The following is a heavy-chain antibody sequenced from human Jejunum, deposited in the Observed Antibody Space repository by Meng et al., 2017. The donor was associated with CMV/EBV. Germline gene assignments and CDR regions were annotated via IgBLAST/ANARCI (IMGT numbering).Heavy chain of an antibody. CDR3: ALYCSSTSCHGDYFYYGMDV. CDR2: ISSSSSYI. D-gene: IGHD2-2*01. J-gene: IGHJ6*01. V-gene: IGHV3-21*06. Sequence: SYDVAWLRQAPGKGLEWVSSISSSSSYIHYTDSVKGRFTISRDHAKNSVFLQMNSLRADDTAVYYCALYCSSTSCHGDYFYYGMDVRGQGTTVTVSS. CDR1: SYD.